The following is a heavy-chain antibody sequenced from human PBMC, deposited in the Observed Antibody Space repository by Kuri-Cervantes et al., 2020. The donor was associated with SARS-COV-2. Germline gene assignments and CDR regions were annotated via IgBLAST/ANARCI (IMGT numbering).Heavy chain of an antibody. CDR3: TTEDSSGWYNWFDP. V-gene: IGHV3-7*03. J-gene: IGHJ5*02. CDR1: GFIFNDYC. D-gene: IGHD6-19*01. Sequence: GGSLRLSCAASGFIFNDYCMGWIRQAPGKGLEWVANIKQDGSEKYYVDSVKGRFTISRDNAKNSLYLQMNSLRAEDTAVYYCTTEDSSGWYNWFDPWGQGTLVTVSS. CDR2: IKQDGSEK.